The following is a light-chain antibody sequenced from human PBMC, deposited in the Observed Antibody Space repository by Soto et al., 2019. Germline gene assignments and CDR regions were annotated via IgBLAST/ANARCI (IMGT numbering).Light chain of an antibody. CDR1: QSVLYSSNNKNY. V-gene: IGKV4-1*01. CDR2: WAS. Sequence: DIVMTQSPDFLAVSLGERATINCKSSQSVLYSSNNKNYLAWYQQKPGQPPKLIIYWASTRESGVPDRFSGSGSGTDFTLTISSLQAEDVAVYYCQEYYSTPLNFGGGTKVDIK. J-gene: IGKJ4*01. CDR3: QEYYSTPLN.